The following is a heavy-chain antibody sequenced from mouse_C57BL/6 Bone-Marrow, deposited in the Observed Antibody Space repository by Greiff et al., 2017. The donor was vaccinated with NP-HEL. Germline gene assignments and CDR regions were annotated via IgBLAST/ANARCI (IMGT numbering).Heavy chain of an antibody. J-gene: IGHJ4*01. V-gene: IGHV1-69*01. Sequence: QVQLQQPGAELVMPGASVKLSCKASGYTFTSYWMHWVKQRPGQGLEWIGEIDPSDSYTNYNQKFKGKSTLTVDKSSSTAYMQLSRLTSEDSAFYYCEREGFQYYAMDYWGQGTSVTVSS. CDR1: GYTFTSYW. CDR2: IDPSDSYT. CDR3: EREGFQYYAMDY.